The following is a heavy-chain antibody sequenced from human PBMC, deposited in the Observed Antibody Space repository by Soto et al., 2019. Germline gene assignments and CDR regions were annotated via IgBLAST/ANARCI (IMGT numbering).Heavy chain of an antibody. CDR1: GFTLSSSW. Sequence: PGGSLRLSCAACGFTLSSSWIHWVRQAPGKGMVWVSRINFDGITTTYAESVKGRFTISRDNAKKTLYLQMNSLRAEDTAVYYCTRRGGPTARPFDYWGQGTPVTVSS. CDR3: TRRGGPTARPFDY. D-gene: IGHD4-4*01. V-gene: IGHV3-74*01. CDR2: INFDGITT. J-gene: IGHJ4*02.